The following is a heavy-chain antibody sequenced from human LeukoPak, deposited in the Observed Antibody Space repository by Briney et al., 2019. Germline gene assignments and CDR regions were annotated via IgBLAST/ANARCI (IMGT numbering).Heavy chain of an antibody. J-gene: IGHJ4*02. CDR3: ARDLWD. CDR1: GASISSSNYY. CDR2: IYYSGST. Sequence: SETLSLTCTVSGASISSSNYYWGWIRQPPGKGLEWIGNIYYSGSTYYNPSLKSRVTISVDASKNQFSLKLSSVTAADTAVYYCARDLWDWGQGTLVTVSS. V-gene: IGHV4-39*07. D-gene: IGHD7-27*01.